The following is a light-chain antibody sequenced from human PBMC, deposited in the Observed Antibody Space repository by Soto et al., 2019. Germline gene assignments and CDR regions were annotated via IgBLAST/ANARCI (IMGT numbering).Light chain of an antibody. J-gene: IGLJ3*02. Sequence: QSALTQPASVSGSPGQSITISCTGTSSDVGSYNLVSWYQQHPGKGPKLMIYDVSKWPSGVSNRFSGSKSGNTASLTISGLQAEDEADYYCCSYAGSSTLVFGGGTKLTVL. V-gene: IGLV2-23*02. CDR3: CSYAGSSTLV. CDR1: SSDVGSYNL. CDR2: DVS.